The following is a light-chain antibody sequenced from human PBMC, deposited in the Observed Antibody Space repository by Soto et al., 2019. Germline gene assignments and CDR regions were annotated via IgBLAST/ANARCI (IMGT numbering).Light chain of an antibody. V-gene: IGKV3-20*01. Sequence: EIVLTQSPGTLSLSPGERATLSCRASQSVSSSYFAWYQQKPGQAPRLLMYDASSKATAIPDRFSGSGSGTDFTLTISRLEPEDFAVYYCQQYVRLPYTFGQGTKLEIK. CDR3: QQYVRLPYT. CDR2: DAS. J-gene: IGKJ2*01. CDR1: QSVSSSY.